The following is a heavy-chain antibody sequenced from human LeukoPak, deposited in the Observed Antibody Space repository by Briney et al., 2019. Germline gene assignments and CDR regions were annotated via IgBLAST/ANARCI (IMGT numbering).Heavy chain of an antibody. CDR1: GGTFSSYA. V-gene: IGHV1-69*01. D-gene: IGHD5-18*01. J-gene: IGHJ3*02. Sequence: SVKVSCKASGGTFSSYAISWVRQAPGQGLEWMGGIIPIFGTANYAQKFQGRVTITADESTSTAYMELSSLRSEDTAVYYCASRTPVDTAMVHDAFDIWGQGTMVTVSS. CDR2: IIPIFGTA. CDR3: ASRTPVDTAMVHDAFDI.